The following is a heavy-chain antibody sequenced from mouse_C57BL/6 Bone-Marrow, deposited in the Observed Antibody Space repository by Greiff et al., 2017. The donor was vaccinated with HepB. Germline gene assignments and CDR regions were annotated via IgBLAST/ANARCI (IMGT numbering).Heavy chain of an antibody. V-gene: IGHV1-7*01. CDR3: ARTLLLRYQRGGYFDV. D-gene: IGHD1-1*01. CDR2: INPSSGYT. J-gene: IGHJ1*03. Sequence: VMLVESGAELAKPGASVKLSCKASGYTFTSYWMHWVKQRPGQGLELIGYINPSSGYTKYNQKFKDKATLTADKSSSTAYMQLSSLTYEDSAVYYCARTLLLRYQRGGYFDVWGTGTTVTVSS. CDR1: GYTFTSYW.